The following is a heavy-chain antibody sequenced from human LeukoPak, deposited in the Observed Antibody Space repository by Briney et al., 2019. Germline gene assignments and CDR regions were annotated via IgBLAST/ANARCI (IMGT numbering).Heavy chain of an antibody. D-gene: IGHD2-15*01. J-gene: IGHJ4*02. Sequence: GGSLRLSCAASGFTFSSYWMSWVRQAPGKWLEWVSYISSSSSTIYYADSVKGRFTISRDNAKNSLYLQMNSLRAEDTAVYYCARSGPTSCSGGSCYSGGYFDYWGQGTLVTVSS. V-gene: IGHV3-48*01. CDR3: ARSGPTSCSGGSCYSGGYFDY. CDR1: GFTFSSYW. CDR2: ISSSSSTI.